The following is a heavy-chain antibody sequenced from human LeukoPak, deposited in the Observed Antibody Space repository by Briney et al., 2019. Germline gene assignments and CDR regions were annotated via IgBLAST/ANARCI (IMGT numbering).Heavy chain of an antibody. CDR2: ISGSGGST. J-gene: IGHJ4*02. CDR3: ARRQGLPKPYYFDY. Sequence: PGGSLRLSCAASGFTFSSYAMSWVRQAPGKGLEWVSAISGSGGSTYYADSVKGRFTISRDNSKNTLYLQMNSLRPEDTAVYYCARRQGLPKPYYFDYWGQGTLVTVSS. D-gene: IGHD6-25*01. CDR1: GFTFSSYA. V-gene: IGHV3-23*01.